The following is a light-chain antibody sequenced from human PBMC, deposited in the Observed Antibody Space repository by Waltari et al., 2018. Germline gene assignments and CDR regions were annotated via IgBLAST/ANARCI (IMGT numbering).Light chain of an antibody. Sequence: SYDLTQPPSVSVAPGQTATITCSGDTLGAKYVSWYQVRPGQSPVMVIHQAVQRPSDFPGRLSGSISGDTATLTISGTQAMDEADYYCQTWDSNVIFGGGTKLTVL. J-gene: IGLJ2*01. V-gene: IGLV3-1*01. CDR3: QTWDSNVI. CDR1: TLGAKY. CDR2: QAV.